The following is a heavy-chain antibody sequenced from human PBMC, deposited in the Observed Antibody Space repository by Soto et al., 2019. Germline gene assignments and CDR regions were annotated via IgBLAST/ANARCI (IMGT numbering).Heavy chain of an antibody. CDR2: ITGSGGRT. CDR3: AIVLYSGSLRPIDY. CDR1: GFTFSNYV. V-gene: IGHV3-23*01. D-gene: IGHD1-26*01. Sequence: EVQLLESGGGLVQPGGSLRLSCAASGFTFSNYVMTWVRQAPGKGLEWVSGITGSGGRTYYADSVKGRFTISRDNSKNTRYLQFDILRAEDTAVYYCAIVLYSGSLRPIDYWGQGILVTVS. J-gene: IGHJ4*02.